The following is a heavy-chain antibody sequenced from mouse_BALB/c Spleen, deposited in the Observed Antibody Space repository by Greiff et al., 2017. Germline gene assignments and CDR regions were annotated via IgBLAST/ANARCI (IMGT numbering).Heavy chain of an antibody. CDR1: GYTFTDYE. CDR2: IDPETGGT. J-gene: IGHJ4*01. CDR3: TRSRGNYAMDY. Sequence: QVQLQQSGAELVRPGASVTLSCKASGYTFTDYEMHWVKQTPVHGLEWIGAIDPETGGTAYNQKFKGKATLTADKSSSTAYMELRSLTSEDSAVYYCTRSRGNYAMDYWGQGTSVTVSS. V-gene: IGHV1-15*01.